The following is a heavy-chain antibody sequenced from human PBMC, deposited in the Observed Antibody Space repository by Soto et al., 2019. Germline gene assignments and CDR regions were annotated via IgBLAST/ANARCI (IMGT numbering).Heavy chain of an antibody. CDR3: ASGDYGDNFDY. CDR1: GYSFTSYW. CDR2: IYPGDSDT. V-gene: IGHV5-51*01. Sequence: GESLKTSCKGSGYSFTSYWIGWVRQMPGKGLERMGIIYPGDSDTRYSPSFQGQVTISADKFISTAYLQGSSLKSSDTAMYYCASGDYGDNFDYWGQGTLVTVSS. D-gene: IGHD4-17*01. J-gene: IGHJ4*02.